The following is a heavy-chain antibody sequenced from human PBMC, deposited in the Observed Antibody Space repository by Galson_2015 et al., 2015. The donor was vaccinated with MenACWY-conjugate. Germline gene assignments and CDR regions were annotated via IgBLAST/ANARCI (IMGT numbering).Heavy chain of an antibody. CDR3: VRDLGEWKLPLTQFYDY. CDR2: ISAYNGNR. Sequence: SVKVSCKASGYTFTDFGISWVRQAPGQGLEWVGWISAYNGNRKYAQKIQGRVTMTTDTSTSTAYMEVRSLRPDDTALYYCVRDLGEWKLPLTQFYDYWGQGTLVTVSS. D-gene: IGHD3-16*01. CDR1: GYTFTDFG. V-gene: IGHV1-18*01. J-gene: IGHJ4*02.